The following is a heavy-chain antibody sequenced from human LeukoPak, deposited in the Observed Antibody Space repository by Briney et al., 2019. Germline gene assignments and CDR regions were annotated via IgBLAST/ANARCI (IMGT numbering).Heavy chain of an antibody. CDR1: GSSFSSNG. CDR3: AKNTKPTLGTPDF. CDR2: IPYDGSNT. J-gene: IGHJ4*02. Sequence: GGSLGLSCAASGSSFSSNGMHWVRQAPGKGLEWVAVIPYDGSNTYYADSVKGRFTISRDNSKNTLYLQMNSLRAEDAAVYYCAKNTKPTLGTPDFWGQGTLVTVPS. V-gene: IGHV3-30*18. D-gene: IGHD4-23*01.